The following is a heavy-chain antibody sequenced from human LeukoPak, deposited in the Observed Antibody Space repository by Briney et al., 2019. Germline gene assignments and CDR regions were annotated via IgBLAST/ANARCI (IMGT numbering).Heavy chain of an antibody. J-gene: IGHJ4*02. CDR2: INHSGST. CDR1: GGSFSGYY. Sequence: SETLSLTCAVYGGSFSGYYWSWIRQPPGKGLEWIGEINHSGSTNYNPSLKSRVTISVDTSKNQFSLKLSSVTAADTAVYYCARHRDVDTAMDDFDYWGQGTLVTVSS. V-gene: IGHV4-34*01. CDR3: ARHRDVDTAMDDFDY. D-gene: IGHD5-18*01.